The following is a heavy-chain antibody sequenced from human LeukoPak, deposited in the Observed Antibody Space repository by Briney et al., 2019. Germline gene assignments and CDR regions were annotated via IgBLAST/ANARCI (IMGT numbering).Heavy chain of an antibody. J-gene: IGHJ3*02. D-gene: IGHD1-26*01. CDR2: IYYSGST. CDR3: ARGWDLLNDAFDI. V-gene: IGHV4-39*01. Sequence: SETLSLTCTVSGGSISSSSYYWGWIRQPPGKGLEWIGSIYYSGSTYYNPSLKSRVTISVDTSKNQFSLKLSSVTAADTAVYYCARGWDLLNDAFDIWGQGTMVTVSS. CDR1: GGSISSSSYY.